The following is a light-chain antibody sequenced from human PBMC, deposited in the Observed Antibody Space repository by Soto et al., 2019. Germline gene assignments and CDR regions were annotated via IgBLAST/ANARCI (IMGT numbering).Light chain of an antibody. J-gene: IGKJ1*01. CDR2: GVS. CDR3: QQYETSLGLT. CDR1: QSVSSAN. V-gene: IGKV3-20*01. Sequence: IVLTQSPGTLSLPQGERATLSCRASQSVSSANFAWYQQKPGQAPRLLMYGVSSRATGIPTRFSGSGSGTDFTLSITRLEPEDFAVYYCQQYETSLGLTVGQGTKVDI.